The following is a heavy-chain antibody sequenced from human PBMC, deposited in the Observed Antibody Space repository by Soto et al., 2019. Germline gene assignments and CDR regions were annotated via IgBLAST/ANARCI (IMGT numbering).Heavy chain of an antibody. V-gene: IGHV3-48*02. CDR2: ISIGSRTI. Sequence: PGGSLRLSCAASGFIFSSYSMNWVRQAPGRALEWVSYISIGSRTIFYADSVKGRFSISRDDAKNSLYLQMNSLRDEDTAVYYCARDNGIEGSFDPWGQGTLVTVSS. J-gene: IGHJ5*02. CDR3: ARDNGIEGSFDP. CDR1: GFIFSSYS.